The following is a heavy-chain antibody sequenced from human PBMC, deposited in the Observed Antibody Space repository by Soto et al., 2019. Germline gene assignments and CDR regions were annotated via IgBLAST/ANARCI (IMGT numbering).Heavy chain of an antibody. V-gene: IGHV3-30-3*01. CDR2: ISYDGGHK. Sequence: QVHLVESGGGEVPPGRSLRLSCAASGFTFSSYSMHWVRQAPSKGLEWVAVISYDGGHKYYGDSVKGRFTISRDNSKNTLFLQMNSLRPEDTALYYCARVYSSLDYGMDYWGQGTLVTVSS. J-gene: IGHJ4*02. CDR1: GFTFSSYS. D-gene: IGHD6-6*01. CDR3: ARVYSSLDYGMDY.